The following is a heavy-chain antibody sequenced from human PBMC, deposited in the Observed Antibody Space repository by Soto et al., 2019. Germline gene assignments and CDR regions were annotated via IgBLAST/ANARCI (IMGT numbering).Heavy chain of an antibody. Sequence: SETLSLTCSVSGGSISSGNFYWSWIRQPLGKGLEWIGYIYNAGGTSYNPSLKSRLSISADTSKNQFFLRLTSVTAADTAVYYCARGTTLDFWGQGTLVTVSS. CDR2: IYNAGGT. CDR3: ARGTTLDF. CDR1: GGSISSGNFY. J-gene: IGHJ4*02. V-gene: IGHV4-30-4*01.